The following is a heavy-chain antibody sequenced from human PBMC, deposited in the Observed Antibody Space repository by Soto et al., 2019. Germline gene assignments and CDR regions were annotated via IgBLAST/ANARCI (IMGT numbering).Heavy chain of an antibody. V-gene: IGHV3-30*03. D-gene: IGHD2-21*01. J-gene: IGHJ6*02. CDR1: GFTFSSYG. CDR2: ISYDGSNK. Sequence: GGSLRLSCAASGFTFSSYGMHWVRQAPGKGLEWVAVISYDGSNKYYADSVKGRFTISRDNSKNTLYLQMNSLRAEDTAVYYCARGYFYYYCYGMDVWGQGTTVTVSS. CDR3: ARGYFYYYCYGMDV.